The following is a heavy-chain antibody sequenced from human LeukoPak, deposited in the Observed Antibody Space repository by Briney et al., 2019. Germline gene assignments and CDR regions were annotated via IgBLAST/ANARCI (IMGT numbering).Heavy chain of an antibody. D-gene: IGHD2-2*01. Sequence: SETLSLTCAVYGGSFSVYYWSWISQPPGKGLEWIGEINHSGSTNYNPSLKSRVTISVDTSKNQFSLKLSSVTAADTAVYYCASSTRAFDIWGQGTMVTVSS. CDR3: ASSTRAFDI. V-gene: IGHV4-34*01. J-gene: IGHJ3*02. CDR2: INHSGST. CDR1: GGSFSVYY.